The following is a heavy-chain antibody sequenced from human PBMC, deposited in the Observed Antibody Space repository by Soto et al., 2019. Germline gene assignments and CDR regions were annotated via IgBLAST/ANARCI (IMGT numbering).Heavy chain of an antibody. CDR3: AADSIPSYYYYGMDV. Sequence: SVKVSCKASGFTFTSSAVQWVRQARGQRLEWIGWIVVGSGNTNYAQKFQERVTITRDMSTSTAYMELSSLRSEDTAVYYCAADSIPSYYYYGMDVWGQGTTVTVSS. J-gene: IGHJ6*02. D-gene: IGHD2-2*01. CDR2: IVVGSGNT. CDR1: GFTFTSSA. V-gene: IGHV1-58*01.